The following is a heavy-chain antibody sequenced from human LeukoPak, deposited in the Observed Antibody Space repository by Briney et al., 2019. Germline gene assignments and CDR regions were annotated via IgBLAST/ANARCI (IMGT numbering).Heavy chain of an antibody. CDR2: IYYSGST. D-gene: IGHD1-7*01. CDR1: GGSISSSSYY. CDR3: ARGLKPPRITGTTSRGPNWFDP. Sequence: SETLSLTRTVSGGSISSSSYYWGWIRQPPGKGLEWIGSIYYSGSTYYNPSLKSRVTISVDTSKNQFSLKLSSVTAADTAVYYCARGLKPPRITGTTSRGPNWFDPWGQGTLVTVSS. V-gene: IGHV4-39*01. J-gene: IGHJ5*02.